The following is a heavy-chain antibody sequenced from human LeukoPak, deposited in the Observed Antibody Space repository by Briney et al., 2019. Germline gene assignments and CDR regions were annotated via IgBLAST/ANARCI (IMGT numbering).Heavy chain of an antibody. CDR2: IIPILGIA. D-gene: IGHD3-10*01. V-gene: IGHV1-69*04. CDR3: ARDRLGMVRGVIITATPDY. J-gene: IGHJ4*02. CDR1: GGTFSSYA. Sequence: VASVKVSCKASGGTFSSYAISWVRQAPGQGLEWMGRIIPILGIANYAQKFQGRVTITADKSTSTAYMELSSLRFEDTAVYYCARDRLGMVRGVIITATPDYWGQGTLVTVSS.